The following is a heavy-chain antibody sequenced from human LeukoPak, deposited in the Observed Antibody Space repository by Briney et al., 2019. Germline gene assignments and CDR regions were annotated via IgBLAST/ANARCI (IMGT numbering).Heavy chain of an antibody. CDR3: AKGGEDTAMAMDY. CDR1: HFTFDDYA. CDR2: ISRDGGRT. Sequence: GGSLRLSCAASHFTFDDYAMHWVRQAPGKGLEWVSLISRDGGRTYYADSVKGRFTISRGNSKNSLFLQMTRLSAEDTAFYYCAKGGEDTAMAMDYWGQGTLVTVSS. J-gene: IGHJ4*02. D-gene: IGHD5-18*01. V-gene: IGHV3-43D*03.